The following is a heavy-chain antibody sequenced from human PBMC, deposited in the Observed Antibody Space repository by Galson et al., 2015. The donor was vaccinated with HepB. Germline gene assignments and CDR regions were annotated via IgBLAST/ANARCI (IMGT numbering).Heavy chain of an antibody. CDR2: TYYRSKWSN. D-gene: IGHD6-19*01. Sequence: CAISGDSVSSNSAAWNWIRQSPSRGLEWLGRTYYRSKWSNDYAVSVKSRITINPDTSKNQFSLQLNSVTPEDTAVYYCAREGLAVAVYYYYGMDVWGQGTTVTVSS. V-gene: IGHV6-1*01. J-gene: IGHJ6*02. CDR3: AREGLAVAVYYYYGMDV. CDR1: GDSVSSNSAA.